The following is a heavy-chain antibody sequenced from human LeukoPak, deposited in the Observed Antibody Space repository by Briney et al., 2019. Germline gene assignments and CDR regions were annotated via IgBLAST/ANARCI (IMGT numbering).Heavy chain of an antibody. CDR3: AKDRIPENYYDSSGYYYGYFQH. CDR1: GFTVSSNY. Sequence: PGGSLRLSCAASGFTVSSNYMSWVRQAPGKGLEWVSVIHSGGSTYYADSVQGRFTISRDNSKNTLYLQMNSLRAEDTAVYYCAKDRIPENYYDSSGYYYGYFQHWGQGTLVTVSS. J-gene: IGHJ1*01. CDR2: IHSGGST. V-gene: IGHV3-53*01. D-gene: IGHD3-22*01.